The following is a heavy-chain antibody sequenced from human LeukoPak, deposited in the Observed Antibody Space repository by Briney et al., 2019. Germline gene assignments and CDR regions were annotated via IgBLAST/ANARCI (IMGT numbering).Heavy chain of an antibody. D-gene: IGHD2-21*02. CDR1: GFTFDDYA. CDR2: ISWNSGSI. V-gene: IGHV3-9*01. CDR3: VKSGGYATAIRYFDL. J-gene: IGHJ2*01. Sequence: GRSLRLSCAASGFTFDDYAMHWVRQAPGKGLEWVSGISWNSGSIGYADSVKGQFTISRDNAKNSLYLQMDSLRTEDTALYYCVKSGGYATAIRYFDLWGRGTLVTVSS.